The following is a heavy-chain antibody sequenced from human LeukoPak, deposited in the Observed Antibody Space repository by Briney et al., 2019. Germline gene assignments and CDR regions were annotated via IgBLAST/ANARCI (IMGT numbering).Heavy chain of an antibody. J-gene: IGHJ4*02. CDR1: GFTFNNAW. V-gene: IGHV3-15*01. CDR3: APAHYGSGTYYNLF. D-gene: IGHD3-10*01. Sequence: PGGPLTLSCAASGFTFNNAWMSWVRQAPGKGLEWVGRIKSKTDGETTDYAAPVKRRFTISRDDSKNTVFLQMNSLKTEDTAVYYCAPAHYGSGTYYNLFWGQGTLVTVSS. CDR2: IKSKTDGETT.